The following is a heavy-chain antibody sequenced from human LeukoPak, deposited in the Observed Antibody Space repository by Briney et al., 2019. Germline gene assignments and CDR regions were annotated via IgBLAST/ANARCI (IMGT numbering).Heavy chain of an antibody. CDR2: IRYDGSNK. Sequence: PGGSLTLSCAASGFTFSSYGMHWVRQAPGKGLEWVAFIRYDGSNKYYADSVKGRFTISRDNSKNTLYLQMNSLRAADTAVYYCAKDPERVVPASFDPWGQGTLVAVSS. D-gene: IGHD2-2*01. CDR1: GFTFSSYG. V-gene: IGHV3-30*02. J-gene: IGHJ5*02. CDR3: AKDPERVVPASFDP.